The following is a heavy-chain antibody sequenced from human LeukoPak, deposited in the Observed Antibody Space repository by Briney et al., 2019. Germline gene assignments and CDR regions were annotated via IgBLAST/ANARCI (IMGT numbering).Heavy chain of an antibody. J-gene: IGHJ5*02. D-gene: IGHD3-3*01. Sequence: AASVRVSCKTSGYSFTDYYIHWVRQAPGQGLEWMGWINPKSGRTSSARKFQDRVTMTRDPSISTVYMDMAWLTSDDTAIYFCERADFVDAGPYIIGPWGQGPLVTVSS. V-gene: IGHV1-2*02. CDR2: INPKSGRT. CDR3: ERADFVDAGPYIIGP. CDR1: GYSFTDYY.